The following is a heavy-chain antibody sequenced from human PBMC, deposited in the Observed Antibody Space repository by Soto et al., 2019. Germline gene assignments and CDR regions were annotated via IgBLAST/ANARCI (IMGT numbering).Heavy chain of an antibody. CDR2: VHDSWGS. J-gene: IGHJ6*02. CDR1: GGSISNYY. CDR3: ARQGFGALHGLVDV. Sequence: QVPLQESGPGLVKPSETLSLSCTVSGGSISNYYWSWFRQTPGKGLEWIGYVHDSWGSNYNPSLKSRVALSLDTSKSQFSLKLTSVTATDTAVYYCARQGFGALHGLVDVCGQGTTVTVSS. D-gene: IGHD3-10*01. V-gene: IGHV4-59*08.